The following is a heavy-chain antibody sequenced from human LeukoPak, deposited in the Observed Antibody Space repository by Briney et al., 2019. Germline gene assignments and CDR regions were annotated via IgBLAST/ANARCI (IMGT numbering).Heavy chain of an antibody. CDR3: VRVRTRAFDL. V-gene: IGHV3-11*04. Sequence: GGSLRLSCVVSGFTISDYYMTWIRHAPGKGLEWLSYISGGGSLMYYAPSVKCRFTISRDNAKNSLYLQMNSLRVDDTAVYFCVRVRTRAFDLWGQGTLVTVSS. CDR2: ISGGGSLM. CDR1: GFTISDYY. J-gene: IGHJ3*01.